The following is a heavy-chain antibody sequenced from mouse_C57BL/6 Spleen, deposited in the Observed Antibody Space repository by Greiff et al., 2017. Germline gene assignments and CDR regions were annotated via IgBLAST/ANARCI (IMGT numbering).Heavy chain of an antibody. Sequence: QVQLKESGAELVRPGASVKLSCKASGYTFTDYYINWVKQRPGQGLEWIARIYPGSGNTYYNEKFKGKATLTAEKSSSTAYMQLSSLTSEDSAVYFCARRESVVAGGYFDCWGQGTTLTVSS. D-gene: IGHD1-1*01. CDR3: ARRESVVAGGYFDC. V-gene: IGHV1-76*01. J-gene: IGHJ2*01. CDR2: IYPGSGNT. CDR1: GYTFTDYY.